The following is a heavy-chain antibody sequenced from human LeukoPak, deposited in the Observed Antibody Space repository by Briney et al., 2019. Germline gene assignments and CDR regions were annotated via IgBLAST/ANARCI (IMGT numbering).Heavy chain of an antibody. CDR1: GGTFSSYA. CDR3: ARAAYYYDSSGKDAFDI. V-gene: IGHV1-69*05. Sequence: SVKVSCKASGGTFSSYAISWVRQAPGQGLEWMGGIIPIFGTANYAQKFQGRVTITTDESTSTAYMELSSLRSEDTAVYYCARAAYYYDSSGKDAFDIWGQGTMVTVSS. D-gene: IGHD3-22*01. J-gene: IGHJ3*02. CDR2: IIPIFGTA.